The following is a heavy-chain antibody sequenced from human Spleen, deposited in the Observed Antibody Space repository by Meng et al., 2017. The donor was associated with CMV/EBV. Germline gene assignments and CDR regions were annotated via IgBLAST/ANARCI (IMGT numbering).Heavy chain of an antibody. CDR3: ARIRSKYDTFTGYYSPWYFDY. V-gene: IGHV2-70*17. D-gene: IGHD3-9*01. CDR2: IDWDDDK. Sequence: SGPTLVKPTQTLTLTCTFSGFSLSTSEMCVSWIRQPPGKALEWLARIDWDDDKFYRPSLKTRLTISKDTSKNQVVLTMTNMDPVDTGTYYCARIRSKYDTFTGYYSPWYFDYWGQGTLVTVSS. J-gene: IGHJ4*02. CDR1: GFSLSTSEMC.